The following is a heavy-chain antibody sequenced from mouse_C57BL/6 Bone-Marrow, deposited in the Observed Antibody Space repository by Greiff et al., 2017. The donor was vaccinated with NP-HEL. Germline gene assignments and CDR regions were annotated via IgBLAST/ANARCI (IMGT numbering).Heavy chain of an antibody. V-gene: IGHV5-16*01. J-gene: IGHJ4*01. CDR2: INYDGSST. Sequence: DVHLVESEGGLVQPGSSMKLSCTASGFTFSDYYMAWVRQVPEKGLEWVANINYDGSSTYYLDSLKSRFIISRDNAKNILYLQMSSLKSEDTATYYCARERSKDYAMDYWGQGTSVTVSS. D-gene: IGHD1-3*01. CDR1: GFTFSDYY. CDR3: ARERSKDYAMDY.